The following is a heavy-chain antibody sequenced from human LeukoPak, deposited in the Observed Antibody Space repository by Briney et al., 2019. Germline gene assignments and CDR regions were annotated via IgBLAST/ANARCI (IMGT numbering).Heavy chain of an antibody. CDR1: GYTFTSYD. CDR3: ARAPRAMYYYDSSGYYFPNSFDY. V-gene: IGHV1-8*01. D-gene: IGHD3-22*01. CDR2: MNPNSGNT. Sequence: ASVKVSCKASGYTFTSYDINWVRQATGQGLEWMGWMNPNSGNTGYAQKFQGRVTMTRNTSISTAYMELSSLRSEDTAVYYCARAPRAMYYYDSSGYYFPNSFDYWGQGTLVTVSS. J-gene: IGHJ4*02.